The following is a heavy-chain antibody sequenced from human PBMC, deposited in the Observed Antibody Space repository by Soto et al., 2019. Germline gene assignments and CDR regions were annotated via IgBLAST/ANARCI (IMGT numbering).Heavy chain of an antibody. V-gene: IGHV4-34*01. CDR2: INLSVTT. CDR1: GGSFSGYY. J-gene: IGHJ5*02. Sequence: QVQLQQWGARLLKPSETLSLTCAVYGGSFSGYYWSWIRQSPGKGLEWIGEINLSVTTNYNPSLKSRVTMSVETSKNQVSLKLTSVTAADTAVYYCAKGGGSLWSWGQGTLVTVSS. D-gene: IGHD3-10*01. CDR3: AKGGGSLWS.